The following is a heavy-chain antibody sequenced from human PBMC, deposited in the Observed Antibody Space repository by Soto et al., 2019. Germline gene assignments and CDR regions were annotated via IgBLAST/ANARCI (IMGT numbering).Heavy chain of an antibody. Sequence: PSETLSLTCTVSGGSISSSSYYWGWIRQPPGKGLEWIGSIYYSGSTYYNPSLKSRVTISVDTSKNQFSLKLSSVTAADTAVYYCARHSGDSGYDSDFDYWGQGTLVTVSS. CDR3: ARHSGDSGYDSDFDY. CDR1: GGSISSSSYY. CDR2: IYYSGST. V-gene: IGHV4-39*01. J-gene: IGHJ4*02. D-gene: IGHD5-12*01.